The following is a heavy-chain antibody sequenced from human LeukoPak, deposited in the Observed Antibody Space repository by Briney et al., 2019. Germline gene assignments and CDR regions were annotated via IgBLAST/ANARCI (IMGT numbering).Heavy chain of an antibody. CDR1: GGSISSGGYY. D-gene: IGHD3-3*01. CDR2: IYHSGST. CDR3: ARTPTTIFGVVRPYYFDY. J-gene: IGHJ4*02. Sequence: SETLSLTCTVSGGSISSGGYYWSWIRQPPGKGLEWIGYIYHSGSTYYNPSLKSRVTISVDRSKNHFSLKLRSVTAADTAVYYCARTPTTIFGVVRPYYFDYRGQGTLVTVSS. V-gene: IGHV4-30-2*01.